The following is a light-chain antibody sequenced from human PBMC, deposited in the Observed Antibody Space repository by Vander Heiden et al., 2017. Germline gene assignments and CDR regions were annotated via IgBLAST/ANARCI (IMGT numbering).Light chain of an antibody. V-gene: IGLV2-14*01. CDR3: STYTSSSDVV. CDR1: SRDGGGYNY. J-gene: IGLJ2*01. Sequence: QSALSQPASESASPGPSIAISCTGTSRDGGGYNYVSWYQQHPGKAPKLMIYEVSNRPSGVSNRFSGAKSGNTATLTISALQAEDEADYYRSTYTSSSDVVFGGGTKLTVL. CDR2: EVS.